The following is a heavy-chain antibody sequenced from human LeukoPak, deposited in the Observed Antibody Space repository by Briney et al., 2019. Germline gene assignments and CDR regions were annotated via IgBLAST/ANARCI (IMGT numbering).Heavy chain of an antibody. CDR2: IIPIFGTA. CDR3: ATTKTPLGILEWLVY. J-gene: IGHJ4*01. Sequence: SVKVSCKASRGTFSSYTISWVRQAPGQGLEWVGGIIPIFGTANYAQKFQGRVTITPDESTSTAYMDLSRLRSDDTAVYYCATTKTPLGILEWLVYWGQGSLVTVSS. V-gene: IGHV1-69*13. D-gene: IGHD3-3*01. CDR1: RGTFSSYT.